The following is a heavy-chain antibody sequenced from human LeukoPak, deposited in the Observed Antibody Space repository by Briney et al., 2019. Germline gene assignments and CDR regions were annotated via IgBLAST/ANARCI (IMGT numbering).Heavy chain of an antibody. V-gene: IGHV3-30*03. D-gene: IGHD3-9*01. CDR2: ISYDGSNK. CDR3: ASGSDWHPLRY. CDR1: GFTFDDYA. J-gene: IGHJ4*02. Sequence: GGSLRLSCVASGFTFDDYAMHWVRQAPGKGLEWVAVISYDGSNKYYADSVKGRFTISRDNSKNTLYLQMNSLRAEDTAVYYCASGSDWHPLRYWGQGTLVTVSS.